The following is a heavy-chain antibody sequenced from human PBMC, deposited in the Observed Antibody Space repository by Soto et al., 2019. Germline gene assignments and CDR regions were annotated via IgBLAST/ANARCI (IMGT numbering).Heavy chain of an antibody. CDR3: ARIVGGYYLGAFDI. Sequence: GGSLRLSCAASGFTFSSYWMSWVRQAPGKGLEWVANIKQDGSEKYYVDSVKGRFTISRDNAKNSLYLQMNSLRAEDTAVYYCARIVGGYYLGAFDIWGQGTMVTVSS. CDR1: GFTFSSYW. J-gene: IGHJ3*02. D-gene: IGHD3-22*01. CDR2: IKQDGSEK. V-gene: IGHV3-7*03.